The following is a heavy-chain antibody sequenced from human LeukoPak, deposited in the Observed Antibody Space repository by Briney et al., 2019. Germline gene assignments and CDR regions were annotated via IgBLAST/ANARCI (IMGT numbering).Heavy chain of an antibody. Sequence: KAGASLKISCRGSGYSFTSYWIGWVRPLPGKGLEWMGIIYPGDSDTRYSPSFQGQVTISADKSISTAYLQWSSLKASDTAMYYCARSGSYYHAFDIWGQGTMVTVSS. CDR1: GYSFTSYW. D-gene: IGHD3-10*01. CDR2: IYPGDSDT. V-gene: IGHV5-51*01. J-gene: IGHJ3*02. CDR3: ARSGSYYHAFDI.